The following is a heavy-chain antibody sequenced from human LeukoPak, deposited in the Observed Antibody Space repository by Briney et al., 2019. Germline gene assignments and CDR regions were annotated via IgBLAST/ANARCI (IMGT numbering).Heavy chain of an antibody. CDR2: VWYDGSNK. V-gene: IGHV3-33*06. CDR3: AKSSYYDSSGYYREYYFDY. CDR1: GFTFSSYG. Sequence: GGSLRLSCAASGFTFSSYGMHWVRQAPGKGLEWVAVVWYDGSNKYYADSVKGRFTISRDNSKSTLFLQMNSLRAEDTAVYYCAKSSYYDSSGYYREYYFDYWGQGTLVTVSS. J-gene: IGHJ4*02. D-gene: IGHD3-22*01.